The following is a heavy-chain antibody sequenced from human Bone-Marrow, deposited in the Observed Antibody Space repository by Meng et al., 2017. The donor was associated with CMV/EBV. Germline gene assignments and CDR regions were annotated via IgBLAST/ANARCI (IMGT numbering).Heavy chain of an antibody. D-gene: IGHD7-27*01. V-gene: IGHV3-23*01. CDR2: INGRGDRT. Sequence: GESLKISCAASGFTFSSYWMHWVRQAPGKGLEWVSGINGRGDRTYYADSLKGRFTISRDNSKNTIYLHMINLRGDDTAVYYCAKDFTGDAVDLLYDMDVWGPGTTVTVSS. CDR3: AKDFTGDAVDLLYDMDV. CDR1: GFTFSSYW. J-gene: IGHJ6*02.